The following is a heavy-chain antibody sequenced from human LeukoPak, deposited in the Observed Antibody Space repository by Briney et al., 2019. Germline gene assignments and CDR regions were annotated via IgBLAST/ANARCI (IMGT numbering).Heavy chain of an antibody. J-gene: IGHJ6*02. CDR3: ARTALQLLYYYYGMDV. D-gene: IGHD5-24*01. CDR1: GYTFTSYG. Sequence: GSVKVSCKASGYTFTSYGISWVRQAPGQGLEWMGWISAYNGNTNYAQKLQGRVTMTTDTSTSTAYMELRSLRSDDTAVYYCARTALQLLYYYYGMDVWGQGTTVTVSS. V-gene: IGHV1-18*01. CDR2: ISAYNGNT.